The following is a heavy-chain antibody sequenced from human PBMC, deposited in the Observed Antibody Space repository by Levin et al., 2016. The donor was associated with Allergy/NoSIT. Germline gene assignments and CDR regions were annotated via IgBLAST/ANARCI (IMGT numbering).Heavy chain of an antibody. J-gene: IGHJ6*02. CDR2: VYSSEST. CDR3: AREVGCSGGSCYSRGMDV. V-gene: IGHV4-4*07. Sequence: SETLSLTCTVSGGSISSYYWSWIRQPAGKGLEWIGRVYSSESTNYNPSLKSRVTMSVDTSKNQFSLKLSSVTAADTAVYYCAREVGCSGGSCYSRGMDVWGQGTTVTVSS. CDR1: GGSISSYY. D-gene: IGHD2-15*01.